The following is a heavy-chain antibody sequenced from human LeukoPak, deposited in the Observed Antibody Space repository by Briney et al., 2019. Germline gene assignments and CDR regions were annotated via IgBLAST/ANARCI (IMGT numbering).Heavy chain of an antibody. V-gene: IGHV3-30*04. CDR1: GFTFSFYA. J-gene: IGHJ4*02. CDR2: ISYDGSNK. CDR3: ARAAAAGPGQWLEENYYFDY. Sequence: PGGSLRLSCAASGFTFSFYAIHWVRQAPGRGLEWVALISYDGSNKYYADSVKGRFTISRDNSKNTLYLQMNSLRAEDTAVYYCARAAAAGPGQWLEENYYFDYWGQGTLVTVSS. D-gene: IGHD6-13*01.